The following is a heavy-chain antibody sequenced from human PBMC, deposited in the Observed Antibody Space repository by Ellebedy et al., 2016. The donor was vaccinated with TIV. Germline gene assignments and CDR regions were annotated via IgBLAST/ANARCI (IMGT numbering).Heavy chain of an antibody. V-gene: IGHV3-11*01. Sequence: GESLKISCVASGFTFTDHYMSWVRQAPGKGLEGLSNISPSSTTVYYADSVRGRFTISRDNADNSVYLHMNSRGAEDTAVYFCAGVLRGGSYYPCYFDFWGQGALVTVSS. CDR3: AGVLRGGSYYPCYFDF. CDR1: GFTFTDHY. J-gene: IGHJ4*02. D-gene: IGHD1-26*01. CDR2: ISPSSTTV.